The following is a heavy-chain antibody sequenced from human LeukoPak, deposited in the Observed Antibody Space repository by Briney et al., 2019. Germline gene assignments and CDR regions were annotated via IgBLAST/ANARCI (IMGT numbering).Heavy chain of an antibody. D-gene: IGHD1-1*01. V-gene: IGHV3-30-3*01. Sequence: PGGSLRLSCAASGFTFSSYAMHWVRQAPGKGLEWVAVISYDGSNKYYADSVKGRFTISRDNSKNTLYLQMNSLGAEDTAVYYCARGTGTDFDFWGQGTLVTVSS. CDR3: ARGTGTDFDF. CDR1: GFTFSSYA. CDR2: ISYDGSNK. J-gene: IGHJ4*02.